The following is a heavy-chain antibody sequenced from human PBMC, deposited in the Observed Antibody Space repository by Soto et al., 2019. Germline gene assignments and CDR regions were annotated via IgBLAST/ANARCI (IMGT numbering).Heavy chain of an antibody. V-gene: IGHV3-21*01. Sequence: PGGSLRLSCVGSGFTFSAYSMNWVRQAPGKGLEWLSYISGDRAYIYYADSVKGRFTISRDNAKNTLFLQMNSLRADDTAVYYCSDYLFDYWGQGTLVTVSS. CDR1: GFTFSAYS. CDR2: ISGDRAYI. CDR3: SDYLFDY. D-gene: IGHD4-17*01. J-gene: IGHJ4*02.